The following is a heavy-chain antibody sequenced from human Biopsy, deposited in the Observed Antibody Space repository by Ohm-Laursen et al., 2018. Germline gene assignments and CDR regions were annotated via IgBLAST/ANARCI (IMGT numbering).Heavy chain of an antibody. Sequence: SETLSLTCSVSGGSVTNYYWTWIRQPPGKGLEWIGYMYYNERTYYNPSLRGRVTISVDTSKNQISLRLSSVTAADTAVYYCASGGQWPKPYLRYFDPWGRGTLVTVSS. CDR1: GGSVTNYY. V-gene: IGHV4-59*02. J-gene: IGHJ5*02. CDR3: ASGGQWPKPYLRYFDP. CDR2: MYYNERT. D-gene: IGHD6-19*01.